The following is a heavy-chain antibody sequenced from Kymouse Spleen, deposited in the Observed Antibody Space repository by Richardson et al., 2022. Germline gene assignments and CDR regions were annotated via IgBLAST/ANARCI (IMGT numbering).Heavy chain of an antibody. J-gene: IGHJ4*02,IGHJ5*02. CDR3: AKDYSNYG. D-gene: IGHD4-11,IGHD4-11*01. Sequence: QVQLVESGGGVVQPGRSLRLSCAASGFTFSSYGMHWVRQAPGKGLEWVAVISYDGSNKYYADSVKGRFTISRDNSKNTLYLQMNSLRAEDTAVYYCAKDYSNYGRGQGTLVTVSS. V-gene: IGHV3-30*18. CDR2: ISYDGSNK. CDR1: GFTFSSYG.